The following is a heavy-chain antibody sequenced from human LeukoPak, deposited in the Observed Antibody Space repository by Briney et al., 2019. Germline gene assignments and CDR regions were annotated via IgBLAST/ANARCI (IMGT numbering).Heavy chain of an antibody. J-gene: IGHJ3*02. CDR2: ISWNSGSI. D-gene: IGHD3-10*01. Sequence: GGSLRLSYAASGFTFDDYAMHWVRQAPGKGLEWVSGISWNSGSIGYADSVKGRFTISRDNAKNSLYLQMNSLRAEDTALYYCAKDIGGWFGESSDAFDIWGQGTMVTVSS. CDR3: AKDIGGWFGESSDAFDI. V-gene: IGHV3-9*01. CDR1: GFTFDDYA.